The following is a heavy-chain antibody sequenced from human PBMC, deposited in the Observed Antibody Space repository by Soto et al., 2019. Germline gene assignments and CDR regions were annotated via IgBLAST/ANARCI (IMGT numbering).Heavy chain of an antibody. Sequence: QVQLVESGGGVVQPGRSLRLSCAASGFTFSSYGMHWVRQAPGKGLEWVAVISYDGSNKYYADSVKGRFTISRDNSKNTLYLQMHSLRAQDTAVYYCAKVWQWLGPIDYWGQGTLVTVSS. CDR1: GFTFSSYG. J-gene: IGHJ4*02. CDR2: ISYDGSNK. D-gene: IGHD6-19*01. CDR3: AKVWQWLGPIDY. V-gene: IGHV3-30*18.